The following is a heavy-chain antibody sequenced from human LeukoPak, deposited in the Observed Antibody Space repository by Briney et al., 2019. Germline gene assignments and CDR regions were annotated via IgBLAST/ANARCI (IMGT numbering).Heavy chain of an antibody. J-gene: IGHJ4*02. D-gene: IGHD4-17*01. CDR1: GFTFSSYG. V-gene: IGHV3-21*01. CDR2: ISSSSSYI. Sequence: PGGSLRLSCAASGFTFSSYGMHWVRQAPGKGLEWVSSISSSSSYIYYADSVKGRFTISRDNAKNSLYLQMNSLRAEDTAVYYCARDLLAVTTGGATYWGQGTLVTVSS. CDR3: ARDLLAVTTGGATY.